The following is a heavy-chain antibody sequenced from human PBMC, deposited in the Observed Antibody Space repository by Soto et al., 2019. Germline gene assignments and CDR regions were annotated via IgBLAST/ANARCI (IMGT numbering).Heavy chain of an antibody. V-gene: IGHV1-8*01. CDR2: MNPNSGNT. J-gene: IGHJ4*02. Sequence: QVQLVQSGAEVKKPGASVKVYCKASGYTLTSYDINWERQATGQGLEWMGWMNPNSGNTGYAPKFQGRVTMTRNTSISTAYMELRSLRSEATAVYYCARTRYGDNVDYWGQGTLVTVSS. CDR1: GYTLTSYD. D-gene: IGHD4-17*01. CDR3: ARTRYGDNVDY.